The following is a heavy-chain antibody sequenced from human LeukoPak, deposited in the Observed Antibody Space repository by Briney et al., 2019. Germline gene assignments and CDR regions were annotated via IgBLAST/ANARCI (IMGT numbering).Heavy chain of an antibody. V-gene: IGHV3-30-3*01. J-gene: IGHJ6*02. CDR3: ARVRVYATIYYYYGMDV. CDR2: ISYDGSNK. Sequence: GGSLRLSCAASGFTFSSYAMHWVRQAPGKGLEWVAVISYDGSNKYYADSVKGRFTISRDNAKNSLYLQMNSLRAEDTAVYYCARVRVYATIYYYYGMDVWGQGTTVTVSS. CDR1: GFTFSSYA. D-gene: IGHD2-8*01.